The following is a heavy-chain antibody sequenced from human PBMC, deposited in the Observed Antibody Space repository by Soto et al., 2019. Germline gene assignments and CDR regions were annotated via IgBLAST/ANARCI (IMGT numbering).Heavy chain of an antibody. J-gene: IGHJ6*02. CDR2: IYYSGST. V-gene: IGHV4-30-4*01. D-gene: IGHD3-3*01. CDR1: GGSISSGDYY. Sequence: SETLSLTCTVSGGSISSGDYYWSWIRQPPGKGLEWIGYIYYSGSTYYNPSLKSRVTISVDTSKNQFSLKLSSVTAADTAVYYCARVIRFLEWGLIHYGMDVWGQGTTVIVSS. CDR3: ARVIRFLEWGLIHYGMDV.